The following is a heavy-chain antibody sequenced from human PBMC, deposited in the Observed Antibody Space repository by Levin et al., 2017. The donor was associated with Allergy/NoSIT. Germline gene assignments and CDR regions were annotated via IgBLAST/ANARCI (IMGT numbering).Heavy chain of an antibody. J-gene: IGHJ3*02. CDR2: ISYDGSNK. V-gene: IGHV3-30*04. D-gene: IGHD3-10*01. CDR1: GFTFSSYA. CDR3: ARVKDYYALGGAFDI. Sequence: GESLKISCAASGFTFSSYAMHWVRQAPGKGLEWVAVISYDGSNKYYADSVKGRFTISRDNSKNTLYLQMNSLRAEDTAVYYCARVKDYYALGGAFDIWGQGTMVTVSS.